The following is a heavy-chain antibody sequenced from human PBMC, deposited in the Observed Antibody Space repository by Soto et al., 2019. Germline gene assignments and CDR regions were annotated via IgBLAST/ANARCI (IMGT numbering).Heavy chain of an antibody. J-gene: IGHJ4*02. CDR3: ARQCTNGVCDMASYY. V-gene: IGHV1-69*12. Sequence: QVQLVQSGAEVKKPGSSVKVSCKASGGTFSSYAISWVRQAPGQGLEWMGGIIPIFGTANYAQKFQGRVTITADESTSTAYMELSSLRSEATAVYYCARQCTNGVCDMASYYWGQGTLVTVSS. D-gene: IGHD2-8*01. CDR2: IIPIFGTA. CDR1: GGTFSSYA.